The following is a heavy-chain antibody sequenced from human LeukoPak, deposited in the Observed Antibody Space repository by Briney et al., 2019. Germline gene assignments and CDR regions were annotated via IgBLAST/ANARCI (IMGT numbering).Heavy chain of an antibody. CDR3: SIRTTDGSTCGRFDY. CDR2: IYHSGST. J-gene: IGHJ4*02. Sequence: SETLSLTCTVSGASISSGGYYWTWIRQHPGKGLEWIGYIYHSGSTYYNPSLKSRGTMSLDTSRNQFFLKLTSVTAADTAIYFCSIRTTDGSTCGRFDYWGQGTLVTVSS. CDR1: GASISSGGYY. D-gene: IGHD5-18*01. V-gene: IGHV4-31*03.